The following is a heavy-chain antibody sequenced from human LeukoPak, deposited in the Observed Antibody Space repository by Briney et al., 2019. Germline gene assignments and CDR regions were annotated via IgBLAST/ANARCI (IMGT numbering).Heavy chain of an antibody. Sequence: GGSLRLSCGASGFTFSSYCMTWVRQAPGKGLEWLANIKEDGRIQYYLDSVRGRFTISRDNAKTSVSLQLKSLRADDTAVYSCARDVWTGVAVSDYWGQGTLVTVSS. CDR2: IKEDGRIQ. D-gene: IGHD6-19*01. CDR1: GFTFSSYC. J-gene: IGHJ4*02. V-gene: IGHV3-7*01. CDR3: ARDVWTGVAVSDY.